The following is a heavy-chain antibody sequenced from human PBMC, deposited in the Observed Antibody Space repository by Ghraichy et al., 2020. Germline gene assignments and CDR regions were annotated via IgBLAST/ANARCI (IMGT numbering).Heavy chain of an antibody. J-gene: IGHJ4*02. Sequence: GESLNISCAASGFTFSSYWMHWVRQAPGKGLVWVSRINSDGSSTSYADSVKGRFTISRDNAKNTLYLQMNSLRAEDTAVYYCAKDQYYDSSGYYFYFFDHWGQGTLVTVSS. CDR1: GFTFSSYW. CDR2: INSDGSST. V-gene: IGHV3-74*01. D-gene: IGHD3-22*01. CDR3: AKDQYYDSSGYYFYFFDH.